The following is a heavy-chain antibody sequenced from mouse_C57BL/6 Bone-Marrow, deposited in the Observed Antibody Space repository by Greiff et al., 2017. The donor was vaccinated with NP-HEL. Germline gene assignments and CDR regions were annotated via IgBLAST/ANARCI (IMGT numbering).Heavy chain of an antibody. CDR2: IYPSDSET. J-gene: IGHJ1*03. V-gene: IGHV1-61*01. Sequence: VKLQQPGAELVRPGSSVKLSCKASGYTFTSYWMDWVKQRPGQGLEWIGNIYPSDSETHYNQKFKDKATLTVDKSSSTAYMQLSSLTSEDSAVYYCARGTTVVPWYFDVWGTGTTVTVSS. CDR1: GYTFTSYW. CDR3: ARGTTVVPWYFDV. D-gene: IGHD1-1*01.